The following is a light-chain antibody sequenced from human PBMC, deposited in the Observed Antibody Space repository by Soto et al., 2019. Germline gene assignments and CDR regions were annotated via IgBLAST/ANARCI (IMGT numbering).Light chain of an antibody. CDR1: QSVSSN. J-gene: IGKJ1*01. V-gene: IGKV3-20*01. Sequence: IVLTQPPATLSVSPGERATLSCRASQSVSSNLAWYQQKPGQAPRLLIYGASSRATGIPDRFSGSGSGTDFTLTISRLEPEDFAVYYCQQYGNSPQTFGQGTKVDIK. CDR3: QQYGNSPQT. CDR2: GAS.